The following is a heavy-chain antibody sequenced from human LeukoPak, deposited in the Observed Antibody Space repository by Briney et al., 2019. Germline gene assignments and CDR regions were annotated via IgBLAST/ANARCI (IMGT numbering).Heavy chain of an antibody. D-gene: IGHD6-19*01. V-gene: IGHV3-23*01. Sequence: GGSLRLSCAASGFTVSSNYMSWVRQAPGKGLEWVSAISGSGGSTYYADSVKGRFTISRDNSKNTLYLQMNSLRAEDTAVYYCAKGLSSIAVAGTRFDYWGQGTLVTVSS. CDR2: ISGSGGST. CDR1: GFTVSSNY. CDR3: AKGLSSIAVAGTRFDY. J-gene: IGHJ4*02.